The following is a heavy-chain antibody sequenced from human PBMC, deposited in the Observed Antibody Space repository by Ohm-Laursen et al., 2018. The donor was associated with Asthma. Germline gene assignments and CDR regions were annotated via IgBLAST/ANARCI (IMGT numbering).Heavy chain of an antibody. Sequence: SLRLSCTASGFTFSSYAMHWVRQAPGKGLEWVAVISYDGSNKYYADSVKGRFTISRDNSKNTLYLQMNSLRAEDTAVYYCAKRPGATHPFDYWGQGTLVTVSS. D-gene: IGHD1-26*01. V-gene: IGHV3-30-3*02. CDR3: AKRPGATHPFDY. CDR2: ISYDGSNK. J-gene: IGHJ4*02. CDR1: GFTFSSYA.